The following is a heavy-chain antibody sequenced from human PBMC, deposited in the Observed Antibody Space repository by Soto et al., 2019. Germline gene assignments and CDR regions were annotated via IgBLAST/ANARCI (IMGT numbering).Heavy chain of an antibody. CDR1: GYSFTSYW. V-gene: IGHV5-51*01. J-gene: IGHJ6*02. CDR3: ARDYYDSSGYYQGMDV. CDR2: IYPGDSDT. Sequence: GESLKISCKGSGYSFTSYWIAWVRQMPGKGLEWMGIIYPGDSDTRYSPSFQGQVTISADKSISTAYLQWSSLKASDTAMYYCARDYYDSSGYYQGMDVWGQGTTVTV. D-gene: IGHD3-22*01.